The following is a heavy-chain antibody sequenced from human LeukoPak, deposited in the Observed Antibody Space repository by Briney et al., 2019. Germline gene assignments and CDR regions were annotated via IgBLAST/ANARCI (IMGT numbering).Heavy chain of an antibody. Sequence: SVKVSCKASGGTFSSYAINWVRQAPGQGLEWMGVFIPILGTANSTQKFQGRVTITADISTNTVYMELSSLRSEDTAVYFCAGIPVFGVVLHQEPVWGKGTTVTVSS. CDR1: GGTFSSYA. J-gene: IGHJ6*04. V-gene: IGHV1-69*10. CDR3: AGIPVFGVVLHQEPV. D-gene: IGHD3-3*01. CDR2: FIPILGTA.